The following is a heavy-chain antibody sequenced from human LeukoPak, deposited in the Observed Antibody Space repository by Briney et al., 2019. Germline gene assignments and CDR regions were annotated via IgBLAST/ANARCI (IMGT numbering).Heavy chain of an antibody. D-gene: IGHD4-23*01. Sequence: GGSLRLSCAASEFTFSSYTMNWVRQAPGKGLEWVSYISSSGSDIYYADSVKGRFTISRDNAKNTLYLHMNSLRAEDTAVYYCARDYGGSSPFDCWGQGTLVTVSS. V-gene: IGHV3-21*01. CDR2: ISSSGSDI. CDR1: EFTFSSYT. J-gene: IGHJ4*02. CDR3: ARDYGGSSPFDC.